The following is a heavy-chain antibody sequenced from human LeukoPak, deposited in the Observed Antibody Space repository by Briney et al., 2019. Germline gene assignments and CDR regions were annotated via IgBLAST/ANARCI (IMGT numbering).Heavy chain of an antibody. Sequence: GASVKVSCTASGGTFSSYAISWVRQAPGQGLEWMGGIIPIFGTANYAQKFQGRVTITTDESTSTAYMELSSLRSEDTAVYYCARGNADGYSGYDYSFFDYWGQGTLVTVSS. V-gene: IGHV1-69*05. CDR2: IIPIFGTA. CDR3: ARGNADGYSGYDYSFFDY. CDR1: GGTFSSYA. D-gene: IGHD5-12*01. J-gene: IGHJ4*02.